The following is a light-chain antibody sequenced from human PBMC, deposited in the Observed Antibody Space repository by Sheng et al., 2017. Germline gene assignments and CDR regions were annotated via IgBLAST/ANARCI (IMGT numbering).Light chain of an antibody. J-gene: IGLJ1*01. CDR1: SSDIGGFNY. CDR3: SSYTSSSTLV. Sequence: QSALTQPASVSGSPGQPITISCTGTSSDIGGFNYVSWYQQPPGKAPKLLIYDVTTRPSGVSSRFSGSKSGNTASLTISGLQAEDEGDYYCSSYTSSSTLVFGTGTKVTVL. V-gene: IGLV2-14*03. CDR2: DVT.